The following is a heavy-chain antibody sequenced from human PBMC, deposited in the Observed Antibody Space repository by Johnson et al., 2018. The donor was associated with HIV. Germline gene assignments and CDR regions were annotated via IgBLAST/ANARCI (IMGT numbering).Heavy chain of an antibody. Sequence: QVQLVESGGGVVQPGRSLRLSCAASGFTFSSYALYWVRQVPGKGLEWVATISYDGGNKYYADSVKGRFTISRDNSKNTLFLQMNSLRAEDTALYYCARVLRNEGRHGFDIWGQGTMVTVSS. CDR1: GFTFSSYA. D-gene: IGHD1-1*01. J-gene: IGHJ3*02. CDR2: ISYDGGNK. CDR3: ARVLRNEGRHGFDI. V-gene: IGHV3-30*04.